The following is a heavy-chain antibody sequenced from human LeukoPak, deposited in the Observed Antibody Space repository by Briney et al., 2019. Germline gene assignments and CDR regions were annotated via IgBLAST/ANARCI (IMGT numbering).Heavy chain of an antibody. CDR1: GGSFSGYY. Sequence: PSETLSLTCAVYGGSFSGYYWSWIRQPPGKGLEWIGKINHSGSTYYNPSLKSRVTISVDRSKNQFSLKLSSVTAADTAVYYCASLPKADAFDIWGQGTMVTVSS. CDR3: ASLPKADAFDI. CDR2: INHSGST. V-gene: IGHV4-34*01. J-gene: IGHJ3*02.